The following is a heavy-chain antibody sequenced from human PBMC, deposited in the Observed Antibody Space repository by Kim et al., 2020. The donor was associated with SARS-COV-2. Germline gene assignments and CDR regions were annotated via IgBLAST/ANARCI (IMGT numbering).Heavy chain of an antibody. CDR1: GGSISSYY. CDR2: IYTSGST. D-gene: IGHD3-3*01. Sequence: SETLSLTCTVSGGSISSYYWSWIRQPAGKGLEWIGRIYTSGSTNYNPSLKSRVTMSVDTSKNQFSLKLSSVTAADTAVYYCARAPAKMFGVGYYYYGMDVWGHGTTVTVSS. V-gene: IGHV4-4*07. J-gene: IGHJ6*02. CDR3: ARAPAKMFGVGYYYYGMDV.